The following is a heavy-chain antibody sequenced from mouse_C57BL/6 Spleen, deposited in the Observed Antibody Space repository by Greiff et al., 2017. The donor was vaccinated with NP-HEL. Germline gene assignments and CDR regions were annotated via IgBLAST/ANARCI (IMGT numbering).Heavy chain of an antibody. V-gene: IGHV1-22*01. CDR1: GYTFTDYN. CDR2: INPNNGGT. Sequence: VQLQQSGPELVKPGASVKMSCKASGYTFTDYNMHWVKQSHGKSLEWIGYINPNNGGTSYNQKFKGKATLTVNKSSSTAYMELRSLTSEDSAVYYCARGWVLSVRYYAMDYWGQGTSVTVSS. D-gene: IGHD2-14*01. CDR3: ARGWVLSVRYYAMDY. J-gene: IGHJ4*01.